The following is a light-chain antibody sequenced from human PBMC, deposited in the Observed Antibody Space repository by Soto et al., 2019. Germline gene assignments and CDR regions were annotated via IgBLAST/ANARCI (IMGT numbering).Light chain of an antibody. CDR1: QTVSSNY. V-gene: IGKV3-20*01. Sequence: EIILTQSPDTLSLSPGERATLSCRASQTVSSNYLAWCQQRPGQAPRLLIYGASTRAAGIPDRFSGSGSGIDFTLTITRLELEDSAVYFCQQYTGPPTTFGQGTRLEIK. J-gene: IGKJ5*01. CDR3: QQYTGPPTT. CDR2: GAS.